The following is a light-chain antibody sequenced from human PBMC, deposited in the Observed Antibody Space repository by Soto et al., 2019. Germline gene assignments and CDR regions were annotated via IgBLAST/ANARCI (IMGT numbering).Light chain of an antibody. CDR1: QAISTW. V-gene: IGKV1D-12*01. CDR3: QQANRFPRT. Sequence: DIQMTQSPSSVSASVGDRVTITCRASQAISTWLAWYQQKPGKAPKLLIYAASNLQTGVPSRFSGSGSGTYFTLTISSLQPEDFATYYCQQANRFPRTFGQGTKVEIK. CDR2: AAS. J-gene: IGKJ1*01.